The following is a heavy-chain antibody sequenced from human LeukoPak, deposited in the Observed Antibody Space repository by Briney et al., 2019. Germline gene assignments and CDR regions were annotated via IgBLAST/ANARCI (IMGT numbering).Heavy chain of an antibody. CDR3: ARPYGSGSYFDY. D-gene: IGHD3-10*01. Sequence: SETLSLTCTVSGGSLSSSSYYWGWLRQPPGTGLEWIGGIYYSGSTYYNPSLKSRVTIPVDTSKNQFSLKLSSVTAADTAVYYCARPYGSGSYFDYWGQGTLVTVSS. J-gene: IGHJ4*02. V-gene: IGHV4-39*01. CDR1: GGSLSSSSYY. CDR2: IYYSGST.